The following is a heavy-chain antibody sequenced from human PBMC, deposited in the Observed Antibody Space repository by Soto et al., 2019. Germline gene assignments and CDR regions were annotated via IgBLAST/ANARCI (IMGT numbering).Heavy chain of an antibody. CDR3: ARGLTAAGTRNLDD. V-gene: IGHV4-34*01. J-gene: IGHJ4*02. D-gene: IGHD6-13*01. CDR1: GGSFSGYY. CDR2: INHSGST. Sequence: SETLSLTCAVYGGSFSGYYCSWIRQPPGKGLEWIGEINHSGSTNYNPSLKSRVTISVDTSKNQFSLKLSSVTAADTAVYYCARGLTAAGTRNLDDWGQGTLVTVSS.